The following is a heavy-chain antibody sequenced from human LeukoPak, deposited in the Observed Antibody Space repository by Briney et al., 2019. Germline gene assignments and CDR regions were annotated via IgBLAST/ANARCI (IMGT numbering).Heavy chain of an antibody. V-gene: IGHV6-1*01. Sequence: SQTLSLTCAISGDSVSSNNVAWNWIRQSPSRGLEWLGRTYYRSKWYKQYAVSLTGRVTVNPDTSKNQFSLQVNSVTPEDTAVYYCTREGSGLPGYFDYWGQGTLVIVSS. CDR1: GDSVSSNNVA. CDR3: TREGSGLPGYFDY. CDR2: TYYRSKWYK. J-gene: IGHJ4*02. D-gene: IGHD3-10*01.